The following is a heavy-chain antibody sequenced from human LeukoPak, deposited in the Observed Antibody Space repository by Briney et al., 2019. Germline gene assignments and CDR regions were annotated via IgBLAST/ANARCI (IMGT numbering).Heavy chain of an antibody. CDR1: GGSISSSSYY. Sequence: SETLSLTCTVSGGSISSSSYYWGWIRQPPGKGLEWIGSIDYSGSTYYNPSLKIRVTISVDKSKNQFTLNVNSVTAADTAVYYCARDNSYMDVWGKGTTVTVSS. D-gene: IGHD4-11*01. V-gene: IGHV4-39*06. CDR3: ARDNSYMDV. CDR2: IDYSGST. J-gene: IGHJ6*03.